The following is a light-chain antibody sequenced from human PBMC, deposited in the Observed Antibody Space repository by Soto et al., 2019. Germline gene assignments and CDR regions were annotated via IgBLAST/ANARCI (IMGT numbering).Light chain of an antibody. CDR3: AAWDESLSGPV. J-gene: IGLJ3*02. V-gene: IGLV1-44*01. Sequence: QSVLTQPPSASGTPGQRVTISCSGSSSNIGRNTVNWYQQFPGTAPKLLIYGNNQRPSGVPDRFYGSKSGTSASLAISGLQSEDEADYYCAAWDESLSGPVFGGGTKLTVL. CDR2: GNN. CDR1: SSNIGRNT.